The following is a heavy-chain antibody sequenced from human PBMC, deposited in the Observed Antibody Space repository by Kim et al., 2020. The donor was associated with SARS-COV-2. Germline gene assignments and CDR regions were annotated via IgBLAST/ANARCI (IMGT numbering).Heavy chain of an antibody. D-gene: IGHD2-15*01. CDR3: ARDLSCSGGSCP. V-gene: IGHV1-46*01. Sequence: SYAQKFQGRVTMTRDTSTSTVYMELSSLRSEDTAVYYCARDLSCSGGSCPWGQGTLVTVSS. J-gene: IGHJ5*02.